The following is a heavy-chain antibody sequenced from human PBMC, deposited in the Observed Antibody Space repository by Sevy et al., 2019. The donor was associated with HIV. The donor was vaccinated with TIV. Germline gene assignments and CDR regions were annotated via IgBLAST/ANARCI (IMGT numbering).Heavy chain of an antibody. CDR2: MSPIFGTA. V-gene: IGHV1-69*13. CDR1: GGTFSSYA. CDR3: ARVVAARAAYYFDY. Sequence: ASVKVSCKASGGTFSSYAISWVRQAPGQGLEWMGGMSPIFGTANYAQKFQGRVTITEEESTSPAYMELSSLRAEDTAVYYCARVVAARAAYYFDYWGQGTLVTVSS. D-gene: IGHD2-2*01. J-gene: IGHJ4*02.